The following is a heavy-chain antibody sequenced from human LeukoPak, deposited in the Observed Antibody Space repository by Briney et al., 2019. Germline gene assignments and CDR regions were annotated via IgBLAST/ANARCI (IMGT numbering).Heavy chain of an antibody. V-gene: IGHV1-69*13. CDR2: IIPIFGTA. CDR1: GGTLSSYA. Sequence: SVKVSCKASGGTLSSYAISWVRQAPGQGLEWMGGIIPIFGTANYAQKFQGRVTITADESTSTAYMELSSLGSEDTAVYYCARDGQLERRGFYYMDVWGKGTTVTISS. CDR3: ARDGQLERRGFYYMDV. J-gene: IGHJ6*03. D-gene: IGHD1-1*01.